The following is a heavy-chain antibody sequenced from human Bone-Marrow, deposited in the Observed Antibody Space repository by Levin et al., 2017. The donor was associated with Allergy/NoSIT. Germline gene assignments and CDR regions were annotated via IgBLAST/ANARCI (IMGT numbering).Heavy chain of an antibody. Sequence: PGGSLRLSCAASGFTVSSNYMSWVRQAPGKGLEWVSVIYSGGSTYYADSVKGRFTISRDNSKNTLFLQMNSLRAADTAVYYCATRGGWYYEGYMDVWGKGTTVTVSS. J-gene: IGHJ6*03. CDR2: IYSGGST. D-gene: IGHD3-22*01. CDR3: ATRGGWYYEGYMDV. V-gene: IGHV3-66*01. CDR1: GFTVSSNY.